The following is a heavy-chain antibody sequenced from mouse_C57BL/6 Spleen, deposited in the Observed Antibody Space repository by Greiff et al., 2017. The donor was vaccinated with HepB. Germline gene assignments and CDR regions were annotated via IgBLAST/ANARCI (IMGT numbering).Heavy chain of an antibody. D-gene: IGHD2-5*01. J-gene: IGHJ4*01. CDR2: ISSGGSYT. V-gene: IGHV5-6*02. CDR1: GFTFSSYG. Sequence: EVKLVESGGDLVKPGGSLKLSCAASGFTFSSYGMSWVRQTPDKRLEWVATISSGGSYTYYPDSVKGRFTISRDNAKNTLYLQMSSLKSEDTAMYYCADSNYHYAMDYWGQGTSVTVSS. CDR3: ADSNYHYAMDY.